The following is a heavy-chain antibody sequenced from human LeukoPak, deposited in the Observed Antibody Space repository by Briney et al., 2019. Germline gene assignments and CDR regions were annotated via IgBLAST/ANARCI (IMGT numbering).Heavy chain of an antibody. CDR1: GYTFTSYG. CDR3: ARDGLFRVISYYYYGMDV. V-gene: IGHV1-18*01. D-gene: IGHD3-22*01. Sequence: ASVKVSCKASGYTFTSYGISWVRQATGQGREWMGWISAYNGNTNYAQKLQGRVTMTTDTSTSTGYMELRSLRSDDTAVYYCARDGLFRVISYYYYGMDVWGQGTTVTVSS. CDR2: ISAYNGNT. J-gene: IGHJ6*02.